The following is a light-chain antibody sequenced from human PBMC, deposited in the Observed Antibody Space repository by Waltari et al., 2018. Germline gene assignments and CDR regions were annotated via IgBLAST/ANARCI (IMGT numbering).Light chain of an antibody. V-gene: IGLV3-10*01. J-gene: IGLJ3*02. CDR3: YSTDSSGNHRV. Sequence: SYELTQPPSVSVSPGQTARFTCSGDALPTNYVYWYHHKSGQAPVLVIYEDNKRPSGIPERFSGSSSGTLATLTISGAQVEDEADYYCYSTDSSGNHRVFGGGTKLSVL. CDR1: ALPTNY. CDR2: EDN.